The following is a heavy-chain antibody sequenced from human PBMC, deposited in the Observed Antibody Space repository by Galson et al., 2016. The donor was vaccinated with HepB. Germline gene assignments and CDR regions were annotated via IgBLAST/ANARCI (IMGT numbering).Heavy chain of an antibody. Sequence: PALVTPTQTLTLTCTFSGFSLSTSGMCVSWIRQPPGKALEWLALIDWDDDKYYSTSLKTRLTISKDTSKNQVVLTMTNMDPVDTATYYWARIRGIAAAGAFGYWGQGTQVTVSS. D-gene: IGHD6-13*01. CDR3: ARIRGIAAAGAFGY. J-gene: IGHJ4*02. CDR2: IDWDDDK. V-gene: IGHV2-70*01. CDR1: GFSLSTSGMC.